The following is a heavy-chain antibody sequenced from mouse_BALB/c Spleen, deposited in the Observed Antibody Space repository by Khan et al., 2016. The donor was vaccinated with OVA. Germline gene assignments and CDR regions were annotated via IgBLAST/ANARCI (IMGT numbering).Heavy chain of an antibody. J-gene: IGHJ4*01. Sequence: QVQLKESGPGLVAPSQNLSITCTVSGFSLTDYGVSWLRQPPGMGLEWLGVMWGGGTTYYNSALKSRLSISKDNSKSQVFLKMNSLQTDDTAMYYCAKGTWSYYFALDYWGQGASVTVSS. V-gene: IGHV2-6-5*01. CDR3: AKGTWSYYFALDY. CDR1: GFSLTDYG. CDR2: MWGGGTT. D-gene: IGHD3-3*01.